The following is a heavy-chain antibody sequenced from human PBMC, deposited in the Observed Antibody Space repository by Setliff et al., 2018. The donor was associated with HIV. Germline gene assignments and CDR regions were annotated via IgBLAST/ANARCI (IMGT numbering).Heavy chain of an antibody. CDR1: GFTFSTYG. Sequence: GGSLRLSCAASGFTFSTYGMHWVRQAPGKGLEWLAVIWYDGSNKYYADSVKGRFTISRDNSKNTLYLQMNSLRAEDTAVYYCAKGASLVPRRPHFCYFDYWGQGALVTVSS. V-gene: IGHV3-33*06. D-gene: IGHD3-16*02. CDR3: AKGASLVPRRPHFCYFDY. J-gene: IGHJ4*02. CDR2: IWYDGSNK.